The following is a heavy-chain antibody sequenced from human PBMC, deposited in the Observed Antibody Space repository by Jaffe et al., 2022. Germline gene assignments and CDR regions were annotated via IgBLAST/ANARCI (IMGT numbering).Heavy chain of an antibody. D-gene: IGHD4-17*01. CDR2: IYHSGST. J-gene: IGHJ4*02. CDR1: GYSISSGYY. Sequence: QVQLQESGPGLVKPSETLSLTCAVSGYSISSGYYWGWIRQPPGKGLEWIGSIYHSGSTYYNPSLKSRVTISVDTSKNQFSLKLSSVTAADTAVYYCASLGWDYGFTVVGLFDYWGQGTLVTVSS. V-gene: IGHV4-38-2*01. CDR3: ASLGWDYGFTVVGLFDY.